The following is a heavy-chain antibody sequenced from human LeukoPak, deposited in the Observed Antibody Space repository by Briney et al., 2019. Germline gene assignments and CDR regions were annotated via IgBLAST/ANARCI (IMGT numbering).Heavy chain of an antibody. Sequence: GGSLRLSCAASGFTFSSYSMNWVRQAPGKGLEWVSSISSSSSYIYYADSVKGRFTISRDNAKNSLYLQMNSLRAEDTAVYYCARDPHMPEMATIHDAFDIWGQGTMVTVSS. D-gene: IGHD5-24*01. CDR2: ISSSSSYI. CDR1: GFTFSSYS. V-gene: IGHV3-21*01. J-gene: IGHJ3*02. CDR3: ARDPHMPEMATIHDAFDI.